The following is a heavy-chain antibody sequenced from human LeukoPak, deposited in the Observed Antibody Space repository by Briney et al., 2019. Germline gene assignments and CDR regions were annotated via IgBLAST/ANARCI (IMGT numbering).Heavy chain of an antibody. Sequence: ASVKVPCKASGYTFTDYYMHWVRQAPGQGLEWMGWINPNSGGTNYAQKFLGRVTMTRDTSISTAYMELSGLRSDDTAVFYCARVSSNWDTYFHYWGQGSLVTVSS. CDR1: GYTFTDYY. V-gene: IGHV1-2*02. J-gene: IGHJ4*02. CDR2: INPNSGGT. CDR3: ARVSSNWDTYFHY. D-gene: IGHD7-27*01.